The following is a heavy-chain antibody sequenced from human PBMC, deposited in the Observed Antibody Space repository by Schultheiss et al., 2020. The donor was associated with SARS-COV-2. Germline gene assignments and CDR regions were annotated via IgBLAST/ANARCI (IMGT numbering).Heavy chain of an antibody. CDR2: ISYDGSNK. V-gene: IGHV3-30*18. CDR1: GFTFSSYA. CDR3: AKVFRFYVMDV. Sequence: GGSLRLSCAASGFTFSSYAMSWVRQAPGKGLEWVALISYDGSNKYYADSVKGRFTLSRDNSKNTLYLQMNSLRAEDTAVYFCAKVFRFYVMDVWGQGTTVTVSS. D-gene: IGHD3-9*01. J-gene: IGHJ6*02.